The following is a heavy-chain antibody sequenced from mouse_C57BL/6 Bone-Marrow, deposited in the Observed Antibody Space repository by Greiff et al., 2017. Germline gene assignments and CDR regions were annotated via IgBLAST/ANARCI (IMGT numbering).Heavy chain of an antibody. CDR2: ISYSGST. Sequence: DVKLQESGPGLAKPSQTLSLTCSVTGYSITSDYWKWIRKFPGNTLEYMGYISYSGSTYYNPSLKSRSSIIRDTSKNQYYLQLKYVTTKDTATYYCARYSRNSSWPCDYWGQGTTLTVSS. CDR3: ARYSRNSSWPCDY. J-gene: IGHJ2*01. D-gene: IGHD3-2*02. CDR1: GYSITSDY. V-gene: IGHV3-8*01.